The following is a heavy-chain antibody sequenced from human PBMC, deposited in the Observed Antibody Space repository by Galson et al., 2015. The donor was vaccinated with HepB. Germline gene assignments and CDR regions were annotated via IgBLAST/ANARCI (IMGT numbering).Heavy chain of an antibody. Sequence: SGAEVKKPGESLRISCKGSGYSFTSYWISWVRQMPGKGLEWMGRIDPSDSYTKYSPSFQGHVTISADKSISTANLQWSSLKASDTAMYYCARHGGGCSSTSCYAYDAFDIWGQGTMVTVSS. V-gene: IGHV5-10-1*01. CDR2: IDPSDSYT. J-gene: IGHJ3*02. D-gene: IGHD2-2*01. CDR3: ARHGGGCSSTSCYAYDAFDI. CDR1: GYSFTSYW.